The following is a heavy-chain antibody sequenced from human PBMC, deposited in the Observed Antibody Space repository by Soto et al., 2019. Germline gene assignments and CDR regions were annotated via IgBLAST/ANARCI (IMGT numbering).Heavy chain of an antibody. CDR1: GGSISPYY. V-gene: IGHV4-59*01. CDR3: ARKGAAASYAHYYMDG. CDR2: VYYSGNT. Sequence: QVQLQESGPGLVKPSETLSLTCTVSGGSISPYYWSWIRQPPGKGLESIGYVYYSGNTNYNPSLESQVPRSVETSRNRVSLNLTSATASDTAVYYCARKGAAASYAHYYMDGCGRGTAVTVSS. D-gene: IGHD6-13*01. J-gene: IGHJ6*03.